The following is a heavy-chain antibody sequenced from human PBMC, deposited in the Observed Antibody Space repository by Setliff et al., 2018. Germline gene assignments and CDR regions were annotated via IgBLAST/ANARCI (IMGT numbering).Heavy chain of an antibody. CDR1: GFTFSSYA. V-gene: IGHV3-7*01. D-gene: IGHD3-10*01. CDR3: FGAGTCSY. CDR2: INPHGSEK. Sequence: PGGSLRLSCAVSGFTFSSYAMSWVRQAPGKGLEWLASINPHGSEKYYADSVKGRFTISRDNAKNSLSLQMNNLRSEDTAVYYCFGAGTCSYWGQGTLVTVSS. J-gene: IGHJ4*02.